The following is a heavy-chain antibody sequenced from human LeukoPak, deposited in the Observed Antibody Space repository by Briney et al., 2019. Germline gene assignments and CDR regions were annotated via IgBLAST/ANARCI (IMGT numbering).Heavy chain of an antibody. CDR1: GYTFSAYH. D-gene: IGHD3-22*01. Sequence: ASVKVPCKASGYTFSAYHMHWVRQAPGQGLEWMGWINPNSGGTNYAQKFQGRVTMTRDTSISTAYMELSRLRFDDTAVYYCATTYYYDSSSYYPVLDAFDIWGQGTMVTVSS. J-gene: IGHJ3*02. V-gene: IGHV1-2*02. CDR3: ATTYYYDSSSYYPVLDAFDI. CDR2: INPNSGGT.